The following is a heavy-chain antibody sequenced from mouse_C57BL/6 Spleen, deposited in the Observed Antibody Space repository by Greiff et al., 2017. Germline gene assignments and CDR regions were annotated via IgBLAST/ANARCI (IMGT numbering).Heavy chain of an antibody. V-gene: IGHV1-15*01. J-gene: IGHJ4*01. CDR2: IDPETGGT. Sequence: QVTLKVSGAELVRPGASVTLSCKASGYTFTDYEMHWVKQTPVHGLEWIGAIDPETGGTAYNQKFKGKAILTADKSSSTAYMELRSLTSEDSAVYYCTLAKSGNYAMDYWGQGTSVTVSS. CDR3: TLAKSGNYAMDY. D-gene: IGHD1-3*01. CDR1: GYTFTDYE.